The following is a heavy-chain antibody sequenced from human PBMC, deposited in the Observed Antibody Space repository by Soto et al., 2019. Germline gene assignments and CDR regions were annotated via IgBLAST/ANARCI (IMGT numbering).Heavy chain of an antibody. J-gene: IGHJ4*02. CDR1: GFTFSSYA. D-gene: IGHD2-2*01. CDR2: IRDSGSST. V-gene: IGHV3-23*01. Sequence: GGSLRLSCAASGFTFSSYAMSWVRQAPGKGLEWVSCIRDSGSSTYYADSVKGRFTISRDNSKNTLFLQMNSLRAEDSAVYYCAKGDSPAAVFRSYFDSWGQGTLVTVSS. CDR3: AKGDSPAAVFRSYFDS.